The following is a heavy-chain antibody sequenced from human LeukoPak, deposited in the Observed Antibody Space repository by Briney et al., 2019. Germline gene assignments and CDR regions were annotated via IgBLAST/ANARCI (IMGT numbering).Heavy chain of an antibody. CDR3: ARVFKGATRYYYYGMDV. D-gene: IGHD1-26*01. CDR2: INPNSGGT. V-gene: IGHV1-2*02. Sequence: ASVKVSCKASGYAFTGYYMHWVRQAPGQGLEWMGWINPNSGGTNYAQKFQGRVTTTRDTSISTAYMELSRLRSDDTAVYYCARVFKGATRYYYYGMDVWGQGTTVTVSS. CDR1: GYAFTGYY. J-gene: IGHJ6*02.